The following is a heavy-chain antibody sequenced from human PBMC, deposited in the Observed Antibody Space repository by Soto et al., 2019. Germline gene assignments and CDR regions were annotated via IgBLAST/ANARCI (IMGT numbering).Heavy chain of an antibody. V-gene: IGHV3-23*01. CDR1: GFTFSSYA. D-gene: IGHD1-26*01. J-gene: IGHJ1*01. CDR2: ISGSGGST. Sequence: LRLSCAASGFTFSSYAMSWVRQAPWKGLEWVSAISGSGGSTYYADSVKGRFTISRDNSKNTLYLQVNSLRAEDTAVYYCAKDTSGSYYPGYFQHWGQGTLVTVYS. CDR3: AKDTSGSYYPGYFQH.